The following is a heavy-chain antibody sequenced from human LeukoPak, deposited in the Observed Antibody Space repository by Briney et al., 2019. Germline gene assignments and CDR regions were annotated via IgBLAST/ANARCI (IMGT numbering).Heavy chain of an antibody. CDR3: ARDGGSCGGDCYFAFDI. V-gene: IGHV1-69*13. CDR2: IIPIFGTA. Sequence: AASVKVSCKASGGTFSSYAISWVRQAPGQGLEWMGGIIPIFGTANYAQKFQGRVTITADESTSTAYMELSSLRSEDTAVYYCARDGGSCGGDCYFAFDIWGQGTMVTVSS. J-gene: IGHJ3*02. CDR1: GGTFSSYA. D-gene: IGHD2-21*02.